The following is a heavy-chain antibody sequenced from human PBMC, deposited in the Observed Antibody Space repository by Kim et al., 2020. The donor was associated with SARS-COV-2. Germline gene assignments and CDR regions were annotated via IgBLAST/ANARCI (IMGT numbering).Heavy chain of an antibody. J-gene: IGHJ2*01. CDR3: ARDGPYYDRRPGWYFDL. CDR1: GYTFTSYY. CDR2: INPSGGST. D-gene: IGHD3-22*01. V-gene: IGHV1-46*01. Sequence: ASVKVSCKASGYTFTSYYMHWVRQAPGQGLEWMGIINPSGGSTSYAQKFQGRVTMTRDTSTSTVYMELSSLRSEDTAVYYCARDGPYYDRRPGWYFDLWGRGTLVTVSS.